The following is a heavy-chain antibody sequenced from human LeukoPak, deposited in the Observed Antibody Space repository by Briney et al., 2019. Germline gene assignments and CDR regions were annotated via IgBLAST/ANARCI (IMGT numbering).Heavy chain of an antibody. J-gene: IGHJ4*02. V-gene: IGHV3-23*01. CDR3: ATDPATVGVTTRDY. Sequence: GGSLRLSCAASGITLNIFAMYWVRQAPGKGLEWVSAITRSGTNTFYRDSVKGRFTVSRDNSKNTIFLQMNTLRADDTAVYFCATDPATVGVTTRDYWGQGTPVTVSS. CDR2: ITRSGTNT. CDR1: GITLNIFA. D-gene: IGHD1-26*01.